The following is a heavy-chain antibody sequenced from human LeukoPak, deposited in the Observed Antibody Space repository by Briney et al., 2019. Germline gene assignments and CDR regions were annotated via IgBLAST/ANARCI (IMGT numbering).Heavy chain of an antibody. CDR1: GFTFSTYA. CDR2: IYSGGST. J-gene: IGHJ4*02. CDR3: ARGRYSGREV. Sequence: GGSLRLSCAASGFTFSTYAMNWVRQAPGKGLEWVSVIYSGGSTYYADSVKGRFTISRDNSKNTLYLQMNSLRAEDTAVYYCARGRYSGREVWGQGTLVTVSS. D-gene: IGHD1-26*01. V-gene: IGHV3-66*01.